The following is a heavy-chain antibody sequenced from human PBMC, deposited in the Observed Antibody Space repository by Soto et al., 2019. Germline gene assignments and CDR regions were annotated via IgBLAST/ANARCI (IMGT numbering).Heavy chain of an antibody. CDR3: ARDRGYDAHDYYYNAMDV. CDR1: GFTFSTYT. Sequence: GGSLRLSGLASGFTFSTYTMNWVRQAPGKGLEWVSGIRGFSPYTFYAESVKGRFTISRDNAKNSLYLQMNSLGVEDTAVYYCARDRGYDAHDYYYNAMDVWGQGTTVTVSS. J-gene: IGHJ6*02. V-gene: IGHV3-21*01. CDR2: IRGFSPYT. D-gene: IGHD2-15*01.